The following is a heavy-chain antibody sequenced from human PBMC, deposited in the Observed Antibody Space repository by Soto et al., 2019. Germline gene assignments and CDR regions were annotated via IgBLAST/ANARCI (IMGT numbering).Heavy chain of an antibody. CDR1: GGIFSTYA. J-gene: IGHJ4*02. Sequence: QVQLVQSGAEVKKPGSSGKVSCKASGGIFSTYAISWLRQAPGQGLEWMGGIIPLFGTPNYAQRFQGRVTITADESTSTAYMELSRVRSEDTAVYYGAIDRDDYGSGNYYNRMDFWGQGTRVTVSS. CDR3: AIDRDDYGSGNYYNRMDF. CDR2: IIPLFGTP. V-gene: IGHV1-69*01. D-gene: IGHD3-10*01.